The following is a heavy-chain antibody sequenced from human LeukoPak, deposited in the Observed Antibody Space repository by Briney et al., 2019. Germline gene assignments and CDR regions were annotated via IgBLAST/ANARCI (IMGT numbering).Heavy chain of an antibody. V-gene: IGHV3-43*02. J-gene: IGHJ6*02. Sequence: GGSLRLSCADSGFTIGPYAMYWVRQGPGRGLEWVSVIKADGRGTFYADSVRGRFTTSRHNSKNSLYLQMNSLTSEDTALYYCATWSFYHNLDVWGQGTTVIVSS. CDR3: ATWSFYHNLDV. CDR2: IKADGRGT. D-gene: IGHD2/OR15-2a*01. CDR1: GFTIGPYA.